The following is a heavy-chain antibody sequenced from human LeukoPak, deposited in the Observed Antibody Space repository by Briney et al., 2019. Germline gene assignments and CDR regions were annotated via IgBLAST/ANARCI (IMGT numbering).Heavy chain of an antibody. J-gene: IGHJ4*02. V-gene: IGHV3-64D*09. D-gene: IGHD3-10*01. CDR2: ISSDGVNT. CDR3: VKGGSEGGDY. CDR1: GFTFRSFA. Sequence: GGSLRLSCSASGFTFRSFAMHWVRQAPKGLEYVSAISSDGVNTYYVDSVKGRFTISRDNSKNTLYLQMSSLRPEDTAVYYCVKGGSEGGDYWGQGTLVTVSS.